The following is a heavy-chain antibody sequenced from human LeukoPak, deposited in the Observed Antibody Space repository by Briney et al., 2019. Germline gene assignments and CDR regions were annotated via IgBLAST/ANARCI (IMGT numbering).Heavy chain of an antibody. V-gene: IGHV3-33*01. J-gene: IGHJ4*02. Sequence: GGSLRLSCAASGFTFSSYVMHWVRQAPGKGLEGVAVIWYDGSNKYYADSVKGRFTISRDNSKNTLYLQMNSLIAEDTAVYYCARDPTPRYCSGGSCYLGGGYYFDYWGQGTLVTVSS. D-gene: IGHD2-15*01. CDR2: IWYDGSNK. CDR3: ARDPTPRYCSGGSCYLGGGYYFDY. CDR1: GFTFSSYV.